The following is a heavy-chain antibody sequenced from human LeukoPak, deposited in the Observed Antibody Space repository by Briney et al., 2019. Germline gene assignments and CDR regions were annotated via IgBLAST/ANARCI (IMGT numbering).Heavy chain of an antibody. CDR1: GYTFTGYY. CDR2: INPNSGGT. V-gene: IGHV1-2*02. D-gene: IGHD2-2*01. CDR3: ASPLGYCSSTSCYDY. Sequence: ASVKVSCKASGYTFTGYYMHWVRQAPGQGLEWMGWINPNSGGTNYAQKFQGRVTMTRDTSTSTAYMELSRLRSDDTAVYYCASPLGYCSSTSCYDYWGQGTLVTVSS. J-gene: IGHJ4*02.